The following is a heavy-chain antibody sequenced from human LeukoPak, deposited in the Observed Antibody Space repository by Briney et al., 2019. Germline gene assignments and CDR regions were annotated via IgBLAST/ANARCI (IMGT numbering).Heavy chain of an antibody. D-gene: IGHD6-13*01. CDR1: GFPFSSYS. CDR2: IKPDGTTK. Sequence: GGSLRLSCAASGFPFSSYSMTWVRQAPGKGLEWVANIKPDGTTKFYVDSVKGRFTISRDNALNSLYLQMNSLRAEDTAIYYCAKARAGDITAAFNYWGQGTLVTVSS. J-gene: IGHJ4*02. CDR3: AKARAGDITAAFNY. V-gene: IGHV3-7*03.